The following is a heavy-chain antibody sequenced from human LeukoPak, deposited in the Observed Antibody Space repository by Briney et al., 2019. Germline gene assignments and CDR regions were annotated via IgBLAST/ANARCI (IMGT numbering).Heavy chain of an antibody. CDR3: AKGVYGSGSYYSYYFDY. CDR2: ISGSGGST. J-gene: IGHJ4*02. D-gene: IGHD3-10*01. CDR1: GFTFSSYA. Sequence: GGSLRLSCAASGFTFSSYAMSWVRQAPGKGLEWVSAISGSGGSTYYADSVKGRFTISRDNSKNTLYLQMNSLRAEDTAVYYCAKGVYGSGSYYSYYFDYWGQGTLVTVSS. V-gene: IGHV3-23*01.